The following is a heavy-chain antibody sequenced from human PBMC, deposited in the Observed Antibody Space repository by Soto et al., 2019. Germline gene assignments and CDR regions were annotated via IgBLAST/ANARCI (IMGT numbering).Heavy chain of an antibody. J-gene: IGHJ4*02. D-gene: IGHD5-18*01. V-gene: IGHV3-23*01. CDR3: AKRTEVKGGRGYSYGHDY. Sequence: GGSLRLSCAASGFTFSSYAMSWVRQAPGTGLEWVSAISGSGGSTYYADSVKGRFTISRDNSKNTLYLQMNSLRAEDKAVNYCAKRTEVKGGRGYSYGHDYWGQGTLVTVSS. CDR2: ISGSGGST. CDR1: GFTFSSYA.